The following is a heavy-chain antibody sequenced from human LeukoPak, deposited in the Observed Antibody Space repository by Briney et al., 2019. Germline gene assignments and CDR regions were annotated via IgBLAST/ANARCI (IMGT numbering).Heavy chain of an antibody. J-gene: IGHJ4*02. CDR2: ISGSGGNT. CDR1: GFTFSSYG. V-gene: IGHV3-23*01. CDR3: AKPVLSPFSYDRRDPDY. Sequence: PGGSLRLSCAASGFTFSSYGMSWVRQAPGKGLEWVSAISGSGGNTYYADSVKGRFTISRDNSKNTLHLQMNSLRAEDTAVYYCAKPVLSPFSYDRRDPDYWGQGTLVTVSS. D-gene: IGHD3-22*01.